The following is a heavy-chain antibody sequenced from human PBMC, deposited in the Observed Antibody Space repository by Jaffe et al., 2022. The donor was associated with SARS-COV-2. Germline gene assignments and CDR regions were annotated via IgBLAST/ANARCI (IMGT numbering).Heavy chain of an antibody. V-gene: IGHV4-59*01. CDR3: ARSGAPAATGDWFDP. CDR1: GASISYYY. J-gene: IGHJ5*02. D-gene: IGHD2-2*01. CDR2: IYNSGST. Sequence: QVQLQESGPGLVKPSETLSLTCTVSGASISYYYWSWIRQPPGKGLEWIGYIYNSGSTKYSPSLKSRVTISVDTSKNKFSLKVNSVTAADTAVYYCARSGAPAATGDWFDPWGQGTLVTVSS.